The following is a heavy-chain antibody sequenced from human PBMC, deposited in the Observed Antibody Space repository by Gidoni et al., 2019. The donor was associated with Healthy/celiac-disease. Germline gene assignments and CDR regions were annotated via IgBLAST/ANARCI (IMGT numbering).Heavy chain of an antibody. CDR3: ARARLQGAGVDY. D-gene: IGHD1-26*01. J-gene: IGHJ4*02. CDR2: MNPNSGNT. Sequence: QVQLVQSVAEVKKPGASVKVSCTASGYTFTSYDINWVRQATGQGREWMGWMNPNSGNTGYAQKFQGRVTMTRNTYISTAYMELSSLRSEDTAVYYCARARLQGAGVDYWGQGTLVTVSS. V-gene: IGHV1-8*01. CDR1: GYTFTSYD.